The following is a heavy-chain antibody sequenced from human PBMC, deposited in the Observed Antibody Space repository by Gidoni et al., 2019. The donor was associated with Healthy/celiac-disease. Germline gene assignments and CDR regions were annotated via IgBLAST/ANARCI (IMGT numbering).Heavy chain of an antibody. Sequence: EVQLVESGGGLIQPGGSLRLSCAASGFTVSSNYMSWVRQAPGKGLEWVSVIYSGGSTYYADSVKGRFTISRDNSKNTLYLQMNSLRAEDTAVYYCARENRYYDSSPDAFDIWGQGTMVTVSS. V-gene: IGHV3-53*01. CDR1: GFTVSSNY. J-gene: IGHJ3*02. CDR3: ARENRYYDSSPDAFDI. D-gene: IGHD3-22*01. CDR2: IYSGGST.